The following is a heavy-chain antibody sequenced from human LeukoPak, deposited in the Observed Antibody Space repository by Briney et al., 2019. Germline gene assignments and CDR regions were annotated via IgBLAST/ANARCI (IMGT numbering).Heavy chain of an antibody. D-gene: IGHD3-22*01. V-gene: IGHV4-39*07. CDR1: GGSISSSSYY. J-gene: IGHJ3*02. Sequence: SESLSLTCTVSGGSISSSSYYWGWIRQPPGKGLEWIGSIYYSGSTYYNPSLKSRVTISVDTSKNQFSLKLSSVTAADTAVYYCARTDSSGYEAFDIWGQGTMVTVSS. CDR3: ARTDSSGYEAFDI. CDR2: IYYSGST.